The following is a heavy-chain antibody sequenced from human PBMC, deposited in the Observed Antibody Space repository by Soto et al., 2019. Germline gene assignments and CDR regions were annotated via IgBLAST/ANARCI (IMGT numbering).Heavy chain of an antibody. V-gene: IGHV4-39*01. J-gene: IGHJ6*02. CDR3: ARGFHDYYYYGMDV. CDR1: GGSISSSSYY. CDR2: IYYSGST. Sequence: SETLSLTCTVSGGSISSSSYYWGWIRQPPGKGLERIGSIYYSGSTYYNPSLKSRVTISVDTSKNQFSLKLSSVTAADTAVYYCARGFHDYYYYGMDVWGQGTTVTVS.